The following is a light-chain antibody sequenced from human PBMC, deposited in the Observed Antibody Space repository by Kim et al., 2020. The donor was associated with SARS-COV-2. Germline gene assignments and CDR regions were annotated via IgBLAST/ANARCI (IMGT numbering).Light chain of an antibody. Sequence: LSAGERATLSCRASQTVEKNYLGWYKQKPGQAPRLLIYDASVRATGLPDRFSGSGSGTDFTLTIASLEAEDFGLYYCHQYARDPLTFGGGTKWIS. CDR1: QTVEKNY. CDR2: DAS. CDR3: HQYARDPLT. V-gene: IGKV3-20*01. J-gene: IGKJ4*01.